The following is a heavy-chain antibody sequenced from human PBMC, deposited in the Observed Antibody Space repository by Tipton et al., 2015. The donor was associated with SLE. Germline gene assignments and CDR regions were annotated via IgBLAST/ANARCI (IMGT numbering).Heavy chain of an antibody. CDR1: GGSFSDYS. CDR2: INHSGST. V-gene: IGHV4-34*01. J-gene: IGHJ4*02. Sequence: TLSLTCVVYGGSFSDYSWSWIRQSPGKGLEWIGEINHSGSTNYNPSLKSRVTISVDTSKIQFSLKLSSVTAADTAVYYCARDVGGYNTGWFPYYFDYWGQGTLVTVSS. D-gene: IGHD2-8*02. CDR3: ARDVGGYNTGWFPYYFDY.